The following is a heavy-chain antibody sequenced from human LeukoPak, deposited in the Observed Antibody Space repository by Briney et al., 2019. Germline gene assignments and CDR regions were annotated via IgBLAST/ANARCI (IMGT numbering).Heavy chain of an antibody. CDR2: INPNSGGT. D-gene: IGHD3-9*01. Sequence: ASVKVSCKTSGYTFTDYYLHWVRQAPVQGLEWMGWINPNSGGTNYAQKFQARVSMTRDASISTAYMQLSRLRFDDTAVYYCARSPHILTGENFDYWGQGTLLTVSS. V-gene: IGHV1-2*02. CDR1: GYTFTDYY. CDR3: ARSPHILTGENFDY. J-gene: IGHJ4*02.